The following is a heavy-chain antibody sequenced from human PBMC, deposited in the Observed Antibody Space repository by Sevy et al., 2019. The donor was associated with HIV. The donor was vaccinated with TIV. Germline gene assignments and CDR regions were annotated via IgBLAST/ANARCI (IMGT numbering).Heavy chain of an antibody. CDR1: GFTFSSYE. Sequence: GGSLRLSCAASGFTFSSYEMNWVRQAPGKGLEWVSYISSSGSTIYYADSVKGGFTIYRDNAKNSLYLKMNSLRAEDTAVYYCAGSGNNYDPGYYYYYMDVWGKGTTVTVSS. CDR2: ISSSGSTI. V-gene: IGHV3-48*03. CDR3: AGSGNNYDPGYYYYYMDV. J-gene: IGHJ6*03. D-gene: IGHD3-3*01.